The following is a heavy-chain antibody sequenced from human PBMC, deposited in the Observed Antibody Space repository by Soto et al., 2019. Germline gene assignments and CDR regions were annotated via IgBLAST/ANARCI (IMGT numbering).Heavy chain of an antibody. V-gene: IGHV3-33*01. CDR1: GFTFSNFG. Sequence: QVQVVESGGGVVQPGTSLSLSCAASGFTFSNFGMHWVRQAPGKGLEWVAVIWHDGKNKYYADSVEGRFAISLDNSKKTLNLQLNSLRAEDTAVYYRARDPGKDEVIDYWGQGALVIVSS. J-gene: IGHJ4*02. CDR2: IWHDGKNK. CDR3: ARDPGKDEVIDY.